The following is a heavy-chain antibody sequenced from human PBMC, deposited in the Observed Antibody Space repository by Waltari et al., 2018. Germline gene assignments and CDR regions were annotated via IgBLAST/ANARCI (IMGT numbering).Heavy chain of an antibody. J-gene: IGHJ5*02. CDR2: VSSNGAYI. V-gene: IGHV3-21*01. CDR1: GVSFGPYN. D-gene: IGHD7-27*01. Sequence: VQLMESGGGLVKPGGSLRLSFAASGVSFGPYNLNWVRQAPGKGLEWVSSVSSNGAYIHYADSVRGRFTISRDNAKTSLYLQMNGLRDEDTAVYYCARGGWGFYLDLWGQGALVTVSS. CDR3: ARGGWGFYLDL.